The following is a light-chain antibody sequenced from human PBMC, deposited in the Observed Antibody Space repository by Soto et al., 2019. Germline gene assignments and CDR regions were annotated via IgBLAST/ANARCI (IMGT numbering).Light chain of an antibody. CDR3: QQYANLPLT. V-gene: IGKV1-33*01. CDR1: DDISHY. CDR2: DAS. Sequence: DIQMTQSPSSLSASVGDRVTITCQASDDISHYLNWYQQKPGKAPKVLIYDASHLESGVPSRFSGGGSGTEFTFTSSSLQAEDIATYYCQQYANLPLTFGPGTKVDIK. J-gene: IGKJ3*01.